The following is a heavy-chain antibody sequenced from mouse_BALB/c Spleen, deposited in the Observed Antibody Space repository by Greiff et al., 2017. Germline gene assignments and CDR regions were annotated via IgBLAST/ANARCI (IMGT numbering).Heavy chain of an antibody. Sequence: VQLQQSGPELVKPGASVKMSCKASGYTFTSYVMHWVKQKPGQGLEWIGYINPYNDGTKYNEKFKGKATLTSDKSSSTAYMELSSLTSEDSAVYYCARGIYDGYRSFAYWGQGTLVTVSA. CDR2: INPYNDGT. J-gene: IGHJ3*01. D-gene: IGHD2-3*01. CDR1: GYTFTSYV. CDR3: ARGIYDGYRSFAY. V-gene: IGHV1-14*01.